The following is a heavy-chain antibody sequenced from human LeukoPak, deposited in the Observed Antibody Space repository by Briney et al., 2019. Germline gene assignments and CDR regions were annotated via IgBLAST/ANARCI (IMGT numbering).Heavy chain of an antibody. J-gene: IGHJ5*02. Sequence: GGSLRLSCAASGFTFSSYSMNWVRQAPGKGLVWVSRISYDGGDPSYADSVKGRFTISRDNAKNTLYLQMNSLTAEDTAVYYCARGYSSRLYNWLDPWGQGTLVTVSS. CDR3: ARGYSSRLYNWLDP. D-gene: IGHD6-13*01. CDR1: GFTFSSYS. CDR2: ISYDGGDP. V-gene: IGHV3-74*01.